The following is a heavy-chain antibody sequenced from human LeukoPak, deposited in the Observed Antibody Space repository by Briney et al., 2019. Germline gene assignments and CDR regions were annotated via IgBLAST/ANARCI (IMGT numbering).Heavy chain of an antibody. Sequence: GGSLRLSCAASGFTFSHYDMHWVRQAPGKGLEWVALISYGTTNKYYADSVKGRFTISRDNSKNTLFLQMNSLRAADSALYCCAGGSGTYSPDYWGQGTLVTVSS. D-gene: IGHD3-10*01. CDR2: ISYGTTNK. CDR1: GFTFSHYD. V-gene: IGHV3-30*03. J-gene: IGHJ4*02. CDR3: AGGSGTYSPDY.